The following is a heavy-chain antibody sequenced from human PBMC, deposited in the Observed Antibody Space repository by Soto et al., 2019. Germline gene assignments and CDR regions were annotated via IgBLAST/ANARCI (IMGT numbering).Heavy chain of an antibody. CDR2: ISYDGSNK. CDR1: GFTFSSYA. CDR3: ARDGSSSWDNLNNWFDP. D-gene: IGHD6-13*01. V-gene: IGHV3-30-3*01. Sequence: QVQLVESGGGVVQPGRSLRLSCAASGFTFSSYAMHWVRQAPGKGLEWVAVISYDGSNKYYADSVKGRFTISRDNSKNTLYLQMNSLRAEDTAVYYCARDGSSSWDNLNNWFDPWGQGTLVTVSS. J-gene: IGHJ5*02.